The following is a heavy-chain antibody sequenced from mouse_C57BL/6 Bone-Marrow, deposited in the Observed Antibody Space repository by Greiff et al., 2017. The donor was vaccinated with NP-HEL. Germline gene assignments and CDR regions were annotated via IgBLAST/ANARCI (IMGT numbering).Heavy chain of an antibody. CDR3: ARSLTGKDDY. D-gene: IGHD4-1*01. Sequence: VKLQQPGAELVKPGASVKLSCKASGYTFTSYWMHWVKQRPGQGLEWIGMIHPNSGSTNYNEKFKSKITLTVDKSSSTAYMQLSRLTSEDSTVYYCARSLTGKDDYWGQGTTLTVSS. CDR1: GYTFTSYW. V-gene: IGHV1-64*01. CDR2: IHPNSGST. J-gene: IGHJ2*01.